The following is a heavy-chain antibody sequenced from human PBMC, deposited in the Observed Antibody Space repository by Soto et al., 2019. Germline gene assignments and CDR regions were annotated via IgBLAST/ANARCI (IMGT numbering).Heavy chain of an antibody. D-gene: IGHD3-10*01. J-gene: IGHJ5*02. CDR3: ARDMYTMVRGPDNWFDH. V-gene: IGHV1-46*01. CDR2: INPSGGST. CDR1: VYTFTSYY. Sequence: GXSVKVSCKASVYTFTSYYMHWVRQAPGQGLEWMGIINPSGGSTSYAQKFQGRVAMTRDTSTSTVYMELSSLRSEDTAVYYCARDMYTMVRGPDNWFDHWGQGNLVTVSS.